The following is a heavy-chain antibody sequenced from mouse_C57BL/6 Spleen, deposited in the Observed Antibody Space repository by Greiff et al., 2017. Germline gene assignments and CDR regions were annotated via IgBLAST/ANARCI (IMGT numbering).Heavy chain of an antibody. CDR3: ARSDSSGPYYFDY. V-gene: IGHV1-26*01. Sequence: VQLQQSGPELVKPGASVKISCKASGYTFTDYYMNWVKQSHGKSLEWIGDINPNNGGTSYNQKFKGKATLTVDKSSSTAYMELRSLTSEDSAVYYCARSDSSGPYYFDYWGQGTTLTVSS. D-gene: IGHD3-2*02. CDR1: GYTFTDYY. J-gene: IGHJ2*01. CDR2: INPNNGGT.